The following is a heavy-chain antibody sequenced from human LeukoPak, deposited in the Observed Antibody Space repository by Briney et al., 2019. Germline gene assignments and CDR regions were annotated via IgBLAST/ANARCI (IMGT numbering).Heavy chain of an antibody. CDR2: INSGSYTI. D-gene: IGHD1-1*01. V-gene: IGHV3-48*02. CDR1: GFTFHTYA. CDR3: ARVLLERPGIDSFDM. Sequence: GGSLRLSCEASGFTFHTYAMSWVRQAPGKGLEWVSHINSGSYTIYYADSVKGRFTISRDNAGNSLYLQMNSLRDEDTAVYYCARVLLERPGIDSFDMWGQGTMVTVSS. J-gene: IGHJ3*02.